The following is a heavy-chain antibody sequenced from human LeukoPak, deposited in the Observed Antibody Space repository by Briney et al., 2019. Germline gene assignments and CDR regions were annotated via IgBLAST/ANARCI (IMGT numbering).Heavy chain of an antibody. CDR1: GVSISSSNSY. Sequence: PSETLSLTCTVSGVSISSSNSYWGWIRQPPGKGLEWIGEINHSGSTNYNPSLKSRVTISVDTSKNQFSLKLSSVTAADTAVYYCARYLGYCSGGSCPDVWGKGTTVTVSS. V-gene: IGHV4-39*07. J-gene: IGHJ6*04. CDR2: INHSGST. CDR3: ARYLGYCSGGSCPDV. D-gene: IGHD2-15*01.